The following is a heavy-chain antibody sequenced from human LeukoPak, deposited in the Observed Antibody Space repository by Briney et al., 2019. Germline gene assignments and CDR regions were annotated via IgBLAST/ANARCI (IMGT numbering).Heavy chain of an antibody. J-gene: IGHJ6*03. CDR1: GFTFSSYA. V-gene: IGHV3-64*01. CDR3: ARVINYYYYYYMDV. CDR2: ISSNGSST. Sequence: TGGSLRLSCAASGFTFSSYAMHWVRQAPGKGLEYVSAISSNGSSTYYANSVKGRFTISRDNSKNTLYLQMGSPRAEDMAVYYCARVINYYYYYYMDVWGKGTTVTVSS.